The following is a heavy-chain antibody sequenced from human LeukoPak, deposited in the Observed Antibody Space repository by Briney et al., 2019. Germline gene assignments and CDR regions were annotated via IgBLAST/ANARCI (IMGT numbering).Heavy chain of an antibody. CDR1: GFTFSSYA. V-gene: IGHV3-30-3*01. Sequence: GGSLRLSCAASGFTFSSYAMHWVRQAPGKGLEWVAVISYDGSNKYYADSVKGRFTISRDNSKNTLYLQMNSLRAEDTAVYYCARSTYSSGWRDYWGQGTLLTVSS. CDR2: ISYDGSNK. D-gene: IGHD6-19*01. CDR3: ARSTYSSGWRDY. J-gene: IGHJ4*02.